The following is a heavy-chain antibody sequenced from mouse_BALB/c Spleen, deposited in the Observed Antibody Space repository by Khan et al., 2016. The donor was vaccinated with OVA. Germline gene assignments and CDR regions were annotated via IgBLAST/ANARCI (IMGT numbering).Heavy chain of an antibody. CDR1: GYTFTSYD. CDR3: AREGLRVVAMDY. CDR2: IYPGDGSS. J-gene: IGHJ4*01. Sequence: QVQLQQPGPELVKPGASVKISCKASGYTFTSYDINWVKQRPGQGLEWIGWIYPGDGSSKYNEKFKGKATLTTDKSSSTAYMQLSSLTSENSEGYFCAREGLRVVAMDYWGQGTSVTVSS. V-gene: IGHV1S56*01. D-gene: IGHD2-4*01.